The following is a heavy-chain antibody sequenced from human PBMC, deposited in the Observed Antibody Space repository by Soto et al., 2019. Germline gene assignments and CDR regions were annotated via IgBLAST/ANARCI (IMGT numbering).Heavy chain of an antibody. D-gene: IGHD5-12*01. Sequence: SETLSLTCAVYGGSFSGYYWSWIRQPPGKGLEWIGEISHSGSTNYNPPLKSRVTISLDTSLNQFSLKLSSVTAADTAVYYCARGLRYSGYYYYFGMDVWGQGTTVT. CDR1: GGSFSGYY. CDR3: ARGLRYSGYYYYFGMDV. V-gene: IGHV4-34*01. CDR2: ISHSGST. J-gene: IGHJ6*02.